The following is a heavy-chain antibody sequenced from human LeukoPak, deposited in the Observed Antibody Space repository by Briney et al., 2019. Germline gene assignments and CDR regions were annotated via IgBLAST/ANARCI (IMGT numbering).Heavy chain of an antibody. CDR1: GGSISSYY. V-gene: IGHV4-59*01. D-gene: IGHD5-12*01. Sequence: SETLSLTCTVSGGSISSYYWSWIRRPPGKGLEWIGYIYYSGSTNYNPSLKSRVTISVDTSKNQFSLKLSSVTAADTAVYYCARGAYSGYGFDYWGQGTLVTVSS. CDR2: IYYSGST. J-gene: IGHJ4*02. CDR3: ARGAYSGYGFDY.